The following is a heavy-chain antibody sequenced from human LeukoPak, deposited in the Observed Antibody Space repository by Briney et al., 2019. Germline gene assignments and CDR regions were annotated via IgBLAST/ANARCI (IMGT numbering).Heavy chain of an antibody. CDR3: ARLGYYWTSFDY. Sequence: SETLSLTCTVSGGSITSNSYYWGWIRQPPGKGLEWIGSIYYSGSTYYNPSLKSRVTISVDTSKNQFSLKLSSVTAADTAVYYCARLGYYWTSFDYWGQGTLVTVSS. CDR2: IYYSGST. CDR1: GGSITSNSYY. D-gene: IGHD3-22*01. J-gene: IGHJ4*02. V-gene: IGHV4-39*01.